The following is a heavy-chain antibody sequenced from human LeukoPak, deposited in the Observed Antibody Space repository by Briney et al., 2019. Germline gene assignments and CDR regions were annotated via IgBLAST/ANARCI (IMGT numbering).Heavy chain of an antibody. D-gene: IGHD2-21*02. CDR3: ARTYCGGDCRGYYYHYYMDV. Sequence: KPSETLSLTCTVSGGSISSSSYYWGWIRQPPGKQLEWIGSIYYSGSTYYNPSLKSRVTISVDTSKNHFSLKLSSVTAADTAVYYCARTYCGGDCRGYYYHYYMDVWGKGTTVTISS. J-gene: IGHJ6*03. CDR1: GGSISSSSYY. V-gene: IGHV4-39*02. CDR2: IYYSGST.